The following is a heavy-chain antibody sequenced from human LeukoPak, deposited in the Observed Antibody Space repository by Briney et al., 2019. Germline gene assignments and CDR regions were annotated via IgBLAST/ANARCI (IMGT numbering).Heavy chain of an antibody. Sequence: GSLRLSCAAPGFTFNDYYMAWIRQAPGMGLEWISYISISGTAVYYADSVRGRFTISRDNARDSLYLQMNSLRAEDTAVYYCARAGTTMSLADAFDIWGRGTMVTVSS. CDR1: GFTFNDYY. D-gene: IGHD1/OR15-1a*01. CDR3: ARAGTTMSLADAFDI. CDR2: ISISGTAV. V-gene: IGHV3-11*01. J-gene: IGHJ3*02.